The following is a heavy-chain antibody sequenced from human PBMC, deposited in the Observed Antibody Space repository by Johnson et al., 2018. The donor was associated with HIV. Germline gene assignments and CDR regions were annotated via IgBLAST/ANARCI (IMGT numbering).Heavy chain of an antibody. J-gene: IGHJ3*01. CDR1: GFTVSSNY. CDR3: AKDKFMFLDNPVDAFDV. D-gene: IGHD3/OR15-3a*01. CDR2: IGTAGDT. Sequence: VQLVESGGGLIHPGGSLILSCAASGFTVSSNYMSWVRQAPGKGLEWVSAIGTAGDTYYTDSVKGLSTISRDNSNNTLYLNMNSLRPDDTGVYYCAKDKFMFLDNPVDAFDVWGQGTMVTFSS. V-gene: IGHV3-66*03.